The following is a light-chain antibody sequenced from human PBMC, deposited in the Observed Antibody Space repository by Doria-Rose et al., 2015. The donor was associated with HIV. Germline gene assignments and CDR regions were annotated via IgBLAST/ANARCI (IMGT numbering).Light chain of an antibody. J-gene: IGKJ4*01. V-gene: IGKV1-39*01. CDR3: QQSYSIPLT. Sequence: SPSSLSASVGDRVTITCRASQSISTYLNWYQQKPGKAPKLLIYAASSLQSGVPSRFSGSGSGTDFTLTISSLQPEDFATYYCQQSYSIPLTFGGGTKVEIK. CDR1: QSISTY. CDR2: AAS.